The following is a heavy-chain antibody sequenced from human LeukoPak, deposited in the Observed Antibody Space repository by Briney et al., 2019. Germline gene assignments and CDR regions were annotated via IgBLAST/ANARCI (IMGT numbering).Heavy chain of an antibody. CDR1: GFTFSSYG. CDR2: ISYDGSNK. CDR3: AREGYYATIDS. J-gene: IGHJ4*02. V-gene: IGHV3-33*01. Sequence: PGGSLRLSCAASGFTFSSYGMHWVRQAPGKGLEWVAVISYDGSNKYYADSVKGRFTFSRDISKNTLYLYLQMNSLRAEDMAVYYCAREGYYATIDSRGQGTLVTVSS. D-gene: IGHD3-10*01.